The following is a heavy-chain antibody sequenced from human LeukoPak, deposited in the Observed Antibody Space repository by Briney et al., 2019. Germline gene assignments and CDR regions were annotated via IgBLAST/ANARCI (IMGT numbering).Heavy chain of an antibody. CDR2: ISSSSSYI. CDR1: GFTFSSYS. V-gene: IGHV3-21*01. Sequence: GGSLRLSCAASGFTFSSYSVNWVRPAPGKGLEWVSSISSSSSYIYYADSVKGRFTISRDNAKNSLYLQMNSLRAEDTAVYYCARAPSSSWFVDAFDIWGQGTMVTVSS. D-gene: IGHD6-13*01. J-gene: IGHJ3*02. CDR3: ARAPSSSWFVDAFDI.